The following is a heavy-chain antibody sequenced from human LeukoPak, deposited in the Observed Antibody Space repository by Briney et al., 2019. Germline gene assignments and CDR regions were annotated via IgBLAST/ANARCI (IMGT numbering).Heavy chain of an antibody. D-gene: IGHD1-26*01. CDR2: ISSNGGST. Sequence: QPGGSLRLSCAASGFTFSSYAMHWRRQAPGKGLEYVSAISSNGGSTYYADSVKGRFTISRDNSKNTVYLQMSSPRVEDTAVYYCVKDGGSYSSDYWGQGTLVTVSS. J-gene: IGHJ4*02. CDR3: VKDGGSYSSDY. V-gene: IGHV3-64D*06. CDR1: GFTFSSYA.